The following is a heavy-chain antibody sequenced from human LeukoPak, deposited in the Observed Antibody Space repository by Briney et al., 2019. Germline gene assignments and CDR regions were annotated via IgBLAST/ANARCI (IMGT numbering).Heavy chain of an antibody. CDR3: ARELSTHDY. D-gene: IGHD2-15*01. CDR1: GGSIGSSSYY. Sequence: SETLSLTCTVSGGSIGSSSYYWGWIRQPPGKGLEWIGSIYYSGSTYYNPSLMSRVTISVDTSRNQYSLKLSSVTAADTAVYYCARELSTHDYWGQGTLVTVSS. CDR2: IYYSGST. J-gene: IGHJ4*02. V-gene: IGHV4-39*07.